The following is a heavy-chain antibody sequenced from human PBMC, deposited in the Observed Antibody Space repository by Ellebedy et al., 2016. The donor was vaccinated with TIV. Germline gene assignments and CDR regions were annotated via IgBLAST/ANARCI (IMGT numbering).Heavy chain of an antibody. CDR2: IDQDASEK. CDR1: GFAFRKYW. CDR3: ARYPRSGGDRAFDV. Sequence: GGSLRLSCAASGFAFRKYWMSWARQAPGKGLEWVANIDQDASEKNYVDSVKGRFTISRDNAKNSLDLQMSTLRAEDTAFYYCARYPRSGGDRAFDVWGQGTMVTVSS. V-gene: IGHV3-7*03. J-gene: IGHJ3*01. D-gene: IGHD3-10*01.